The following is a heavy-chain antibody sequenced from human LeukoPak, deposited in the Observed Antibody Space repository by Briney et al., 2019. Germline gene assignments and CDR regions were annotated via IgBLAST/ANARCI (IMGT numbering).Heavy chain of an antibody. CDR2: TYYRSKWYN. V-gene: IGHV6-1*01. Sequence: SQTLSLTCALSGDSVSSNSAAWNWIRQSPSRGLEWLGRTYYRSKWYNDYAVSVKSRITINPDTSKNQFSLQLNSVTPEDTAVYYCARDGYSGSQPVYYFDYWGQGTLVTVSS. D-gene: IGHD5-12*01. J-gene: IGHJ4*02. CDR1: GDSVSSNSAA. CDR3: ARDGYSGSQPVYYFDY.